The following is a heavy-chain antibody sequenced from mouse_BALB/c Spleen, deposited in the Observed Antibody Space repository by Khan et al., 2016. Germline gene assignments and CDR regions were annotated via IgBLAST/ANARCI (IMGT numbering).Heavy chain of an antibody. D-gene: IGHD2-1*01. CDR2: ISDGGTYT. CDR3: ARDRYGNHYYAMDY. Sequence: EVELVESGGGLVKPGGSLRLSCAASGFTFSVYYMHWVRQTPEKRLEWVATISDGGTYTYYPDSVKGRFTISRDNATNTPYLQISSLKSEDTAMXYCARDRYGNHYYAMDYWGQGTSVTVSS. J-gene: IGHJ4*01. V-gene: IGHV5-4*02. CDR1: GFTFSVYY.